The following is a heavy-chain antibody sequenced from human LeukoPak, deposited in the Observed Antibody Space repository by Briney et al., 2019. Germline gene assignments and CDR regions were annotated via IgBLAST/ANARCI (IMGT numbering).Heavy chain of an antibody. CDR3: ARGPDFWSGYYTLGFDY. Sequence: KPSETLSLTCTVSGGSISSSSYYWGWIRQPPGKGLEWIGSIYYSGSTNYNPSLKSRVTISVDTSKNQFSLKLSSVTAADTAVYYCARGPDFWSGYYTLGFDYWGQGTLVTVSS. V-gene: IGHV4-39*07. CDR1: GGSISSSSYY. J-gene: IGHJ4*02. D-gene: IGHD3-3*01. CDR2: IYYSGST.